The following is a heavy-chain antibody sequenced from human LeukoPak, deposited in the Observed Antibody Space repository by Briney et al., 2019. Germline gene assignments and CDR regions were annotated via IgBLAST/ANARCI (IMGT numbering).Heavy chain of an antibody. J-gene: IGHJ4*02. CDR3: ARGRKSMVRGVIKYYFDY. CDR1: GYTFTSYG. V-gene: IGHV1-18*01. D-gene: IGHD3-10*01. Sequence: ASVKVSCKASGYTFTSYGITWVRQAPGQGLEWMGWISAYNGNTNYAQKVQGRVTMTTDTSTSTAYMELSSLRSEDTAVYYCARGRKSMVRGVIKYYFDYWGQGTLVTVSS. CDR2: ISAYNGNT.